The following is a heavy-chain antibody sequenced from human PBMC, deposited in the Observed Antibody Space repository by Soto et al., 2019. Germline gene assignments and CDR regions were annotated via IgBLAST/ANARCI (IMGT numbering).Heavy chain of an antibody. J-gene: IGHJ6*02. V-gene: IGHV3-30*18. CDR2: ISYDGSNK. CDR3: AKDPVNYDFWSGYYPGLNYYYGMDV. Sequence: GGSLRLSCAASGFTFSSYGMHWVRQAPGKGLEWVAVISYDGSNKYYADSVKGRFTISRDNSKNTLYLQMNSLRAEDTAVYYCAKDPVNYDFWSGYYPGLNYYYGMDVWGQGTTVTVSS. CDR1: GFTFSSYG. D-gene: IGHD3-3*01.